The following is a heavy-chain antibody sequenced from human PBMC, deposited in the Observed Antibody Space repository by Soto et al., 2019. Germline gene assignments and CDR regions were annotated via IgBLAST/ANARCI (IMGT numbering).Heavy chain of an antibody. Sequence: QVQLVQSGAEVKKPGSSVKVSCKASGGTFSSYTISWVRQAPGQGLEWMGRIIPILGIANYAQKFQGRVTITAAKSTSTAYMELSSLRSEDTAVYYCAVPAAQWAGEYYFDYWGQGTLVTVSS. CDR3: AVPAAQWAGEYYFDY. CDR1: GGTFSSYT. V-gene: IGHV1-69*02. CDR2: IIPILGIA. D-gene: IGHD2-2*01. J-gene: IGHJ4*02.